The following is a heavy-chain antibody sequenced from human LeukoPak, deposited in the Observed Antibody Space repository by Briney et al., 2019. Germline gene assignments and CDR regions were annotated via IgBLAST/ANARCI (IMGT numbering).Heavy chain of an antibody. CDR3: ARGRMGYYGSGSYSVYYYYYMDV. V-gene: IGHV1-18*01. J-gene: IGHJ6*03. Sequence: GASVKVSCKASGYTFTSYGISWVRQAPGQGLEWMGWISAYNGNTNYAQKLQGRVAMTTDTSTSTAYMELRSLRSDDTAVYYCARGRMGYYGSGSYSVYYYYYMDVWGKGTTVTISS. CDR2: ISAYNGNT. D-gene: IGHD3-10*01. CDR1: GYTFTSYG.